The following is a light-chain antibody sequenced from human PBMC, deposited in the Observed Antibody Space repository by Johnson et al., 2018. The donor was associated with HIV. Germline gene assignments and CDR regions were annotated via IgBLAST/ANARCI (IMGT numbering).Light chain of an antibody. CDR3: GTWVSSLGTYV. J-gene: IGLJ1*01. CDR2: ENN. CDR1: SSNIGNNY. V-gene: IGLV1-51*02. Sequence: QSVLTQPPSVSAAPGQKVTISCSGSSSNIGNNYVSWYRQLPWTAPKLLIYENNKRPSGIPDRFSGSKSGTSATLDITGLQTGDEADYYCGTWVSSLGTYVFGTGAKVTVL.